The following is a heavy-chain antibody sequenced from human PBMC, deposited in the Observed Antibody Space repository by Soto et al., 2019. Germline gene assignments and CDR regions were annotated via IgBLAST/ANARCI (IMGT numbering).Heavy chain of an antibody. D-gene: IGHD3-9*01. CDR1: GFTFSNYA. J-gene: IGHJ4*02. CDR3: AKDHILTGPFNY. Sequence: GSLRLSCAASGFTFSNYAMSWVRQAPGKGLEWVSYISGSGESTDYADSVKGRFTISRDNSKNTLDLQMNSLRAEDTAIYYCAKDHILTGPFNYWGQGTLVTVSS. V-gene: IGHV3-23*01. CDR2: ISGSGEST.